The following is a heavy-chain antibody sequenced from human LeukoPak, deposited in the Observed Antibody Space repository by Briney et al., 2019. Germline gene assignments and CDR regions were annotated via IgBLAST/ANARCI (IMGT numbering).Heavy chain of an antibody. V-gene: IGHV1-18*01. D-gene: IGHD6-19*01. Sequence: ASVKVSCKASGYPFTSYGITWVQQAPGQGLEWMGWISAYNGHTNYAQNLQGRVTMTTDTSTATAYMELRSLRSDDTAVYYCARQRYRSTQWLVDPTDYWGQGTLVSISS. CDR3: ARQRYRSTQWLVDPTDY. CDR2: ISAYNGHT. CDR1: GYPFTSYG. J-gene: IGHJ4*02.